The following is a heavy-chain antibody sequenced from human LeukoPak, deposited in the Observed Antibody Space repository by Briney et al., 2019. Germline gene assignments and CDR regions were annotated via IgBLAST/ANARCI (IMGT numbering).Heavy chain of an antibody. D-gene: IGHD5-12*01. Sequence: PSETLSLTCTVSGGSISSYYWSWIRQPPGKGLEWLGYIYYSGSTNYNPSLKSRVTISVDTSKNQFSLKLSSVTAADTAVYYCARSRGYSGYAYDAFDIWGQGTMVTVSS. CDR1: GGSISSYY. CDR2: IYYSGST. CDR3: ARSRGYSGYAYDAFDI. J-gene: IGHJ3*02. V-gene: IGHV4-59*01.